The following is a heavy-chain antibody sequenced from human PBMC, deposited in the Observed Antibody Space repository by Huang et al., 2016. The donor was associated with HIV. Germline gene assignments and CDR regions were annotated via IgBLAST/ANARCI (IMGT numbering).Heavy chain of an antibody. Sequence: EVQLEESGGALVKPGGSLRLSCAATGFLFTTFTMHWVRQAPGKGLGWVSSISGSGSSIYYADAVKGRFTISRDNTKKSLYLQMSSLSVDDTAFYFCARGGPVGYFNLWGHGTLVSVSS. D-gene: IGHD2-15*01. CDR2: ISGSGSSI. V-gene: IGHV3-21*01. CDR3: ARGGPVGYFNL. CDR1: GFLFTTFT. J-gene: IGHJ4*03.